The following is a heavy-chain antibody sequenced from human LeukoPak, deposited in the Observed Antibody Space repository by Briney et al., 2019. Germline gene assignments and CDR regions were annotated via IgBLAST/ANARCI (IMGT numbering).Heavy chain of an antibody. CDR2: IKQDGSEK. V-gene: IGHV3-7*01. CDR3: ARGSRSNWFDP. CDR1: GFIFNNDW. D-gene: IGHD2-2*01. Sequence: GGTLRLSCAASGFIFNNDWMSWVRQAPGKGLEWVANIKQDGSEKYYVDSVKGRFTISRDNANNSLYLQMHSLRAEDTAVYYCARGSRSNWFDPWGQGTLVTVSS. J-gene: IGHJ5*02.